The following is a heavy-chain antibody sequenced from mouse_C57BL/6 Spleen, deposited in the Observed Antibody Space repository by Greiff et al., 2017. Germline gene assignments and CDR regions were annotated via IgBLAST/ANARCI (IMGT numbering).Heavy chain of an antibody. V-gene: IGHV1-54*01. CDR3: ALTGYYAMDY. D-gene: IGHD1-1*01. CDR1: GYAFTNYL. CDR2: INPGSGGT. Sequence: QVQLQQSGAELVRPGTSVKVSCKASGYAFTNYLIEWVKQRPGQGLEWIGVINPGSGGTNYNEKFKGKATLTADKSSSTAYMQLSSLTSEDSAVYFCALTGYYAMDYWGQGTSVTVSS. J-gene: IGHJ4*01.